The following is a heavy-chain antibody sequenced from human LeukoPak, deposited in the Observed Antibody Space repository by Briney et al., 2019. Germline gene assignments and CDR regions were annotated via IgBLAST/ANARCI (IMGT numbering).Heavy chain of an antibody. D-gene: IGHD6-19*01. Sequence: SVKVSGKASGGTFSSYAISWVRQAPGQGLEWMGGIIPIFGTANYAQKFQGRVTITTDESTSTAYMELSSLRSEDTAVYYCARDLGIAVAGNNWFDPWGQGTLVTVSS. V-gene: IGHV1-69*05. CDR3: ARDLGIAVAGNNWFDP. CDR1: GGTFSSYA. J-gene: IGHJ5*02. CDR2: IIPIFGTA.